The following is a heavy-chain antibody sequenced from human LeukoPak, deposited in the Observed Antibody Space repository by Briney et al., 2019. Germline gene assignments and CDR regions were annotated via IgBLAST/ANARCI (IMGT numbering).Heavy chain of an antibody. CDR2: ISSSGSTI. CDR3: ASHDSSGYRNYFDY. V-gene: IGHV3-11*01. D-gene: IGHD3-22*01. Sequence: GGSLRLSCAAPGFTFSDYYMSWIRQAPGKGLEWVSYISSSGSTIYYADSVKGRFTISRDNAKNSLYLQMNSLRAEDTAVYYCASHDSSGYRNYFDYWGQGTLVTVSS. CDR1: GFTFSDYY. J-gene: IGHJ4*02.